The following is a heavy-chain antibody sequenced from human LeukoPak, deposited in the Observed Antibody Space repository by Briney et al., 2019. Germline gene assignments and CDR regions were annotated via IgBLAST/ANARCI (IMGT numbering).Heavy chain of an antibody. Sequence: SVKVSCKSSGYTFTYYYMHWVRQAPGQGLEWMELINPNSGGTNYVQEFQGRVTMTRDTSISTVYMEVNSLRSDDTAVYYCTRGRGIAVPGPLFGYWGQGTLVTVSS. CDR2: INPNSGGT. CDR3: TRGRGIAVPGPLFGY. D-gene: IGHD6-19*01. V-gene: IGHV1-2*02. CDR1: GYTFTYYY. J-gene: IGHJ4*02.